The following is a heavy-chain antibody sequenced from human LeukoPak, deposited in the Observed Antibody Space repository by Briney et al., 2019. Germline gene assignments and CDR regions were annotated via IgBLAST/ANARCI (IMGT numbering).Heavy chain of an antibody. CDR3: ARGVTMVRGAPGRYFDL. CDR2: INHSGST. D-gene: IGHD3-10*01. CDR1: GGSFSGYY. J-gene: IGHJ2*01. V-gene: IGHV4-34*01. Sequence: SETLSLTCAVYGGSFSGYYWSWIRQPPGKGLEWIGEINHSGSTNYNPPLKSRVTISVDTSKNQFSLKLSSVTAADTAVYYCARGVTMVRGAPGRYFDLWGRGTLVTVSS.